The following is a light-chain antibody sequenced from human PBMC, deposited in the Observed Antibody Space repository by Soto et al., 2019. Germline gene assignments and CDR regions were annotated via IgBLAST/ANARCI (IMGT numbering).Light chain of an antibody. V-gene: IGLV2-14*03. J-gene: IGLJ1*01. CDR2: AVS. CDR3: TSYTPSSTYV. Sequence: ALTQPASVSGSPGQSITISCTGTSSDVGNYDYVSWYQQYPGKAPRLMIYAVSRRPSGVSNRFSGSKSGNTASLTISGLQAEDEADYYCTSYTPSSTYVFGTGTKLTVL. CDR1: SSDVGNYDY.